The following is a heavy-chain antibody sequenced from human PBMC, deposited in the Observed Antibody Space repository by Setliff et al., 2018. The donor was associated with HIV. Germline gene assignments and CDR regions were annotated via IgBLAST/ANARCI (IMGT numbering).Heavy chain of an antibody. D-gene: IGHD5-18*01. CDR2: IYNTGST. CDR3: ARRDGYSYGFYFGY. J-gene: IGHJ4*02. CDR1: GGSISSGGFY. Sequence: SETLSLTCTVTGGSISSGGFYWTWIRQHPGKGLEWIGYIYNTGSTYHSPSLESRVTISIDTSKNQFSLKLSSVTAADTAVYYCARRDGYSYGFYFGYWGQGTLVTVSS. V-gene: IGHV4-31*03.